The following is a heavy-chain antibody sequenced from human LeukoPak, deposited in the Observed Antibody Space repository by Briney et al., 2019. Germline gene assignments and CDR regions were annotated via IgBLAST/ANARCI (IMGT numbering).Heavy chain of an antibody. V-gene: IGHV3-30*04. J-gene: IGHJ4*02. CDR3: ARGDQLLYD. CDR2: ISYDGSNK. CDR1: GFTFSSYA. D-gene: IGHD2-2*02. Sequence: PGRSLRLSCAASGFTFSSYAMHWVRQAPGKGLEWVAVISYDGSNKYYADSAKGRFTISRDNSKNTLYLQMNSLRAEGTAVYYCARGDQLLYDWGQGTLVTVSS.